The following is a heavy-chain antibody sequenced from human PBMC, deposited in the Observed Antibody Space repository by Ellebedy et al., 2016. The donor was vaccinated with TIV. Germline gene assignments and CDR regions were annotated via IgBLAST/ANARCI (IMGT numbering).Heavy chain of an antibody. CDR1: GFTFGDYA. D-gene: IGHD4-17*01. J-gene: IGHJ6*02. V-gene: IGHV3-49*03. CDR2: IRSKAYGGTT. CDR3: TREVGYGDSYGMDV. Sequence: GESLKISXTVSGFTFGDYAMSWFRQAPGKGLEWVGFIRSKAYGGTTEYAASVKGRFTISRDDSKSIAYLQMNSLKTEDTAVYYCTREVGYGDSYGMDVWGQGTTVTVSS.